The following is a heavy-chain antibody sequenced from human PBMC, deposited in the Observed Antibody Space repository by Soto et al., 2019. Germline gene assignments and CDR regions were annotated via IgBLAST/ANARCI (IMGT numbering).Heavy chain of an antibody. CDR3: ARGYSSSSGFSLVIDY. CDR2: INPNSGGT. D-gene: IGHD6-6*01. J-gene: IGHJ4*02. Sequence: QVQLVQSGAEVKKPGASVKVSCKASGYTFTGYYMHWVRQAPGQGLEWMGWINPNSGGTNYAQKFQGWVTMTRDTSISTAYMELSRLRSDDAAVYYCARGYSSSSGFSLVIDYWGQGTLVTVSS. V-gene: IGHV1-2*04. CDR1: GYTFTGYY.